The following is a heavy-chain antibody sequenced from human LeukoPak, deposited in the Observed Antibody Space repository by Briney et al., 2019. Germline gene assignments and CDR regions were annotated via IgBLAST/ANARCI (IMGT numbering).Heavy chain of an antibody. CDR1: GGSFSGYY. CDR3: ARGPIYCSGGSCYGLYGFDI. D-gene: IGHD2-15*01. J-gene: IGHJ3*02. CDR2: INHSGST. Sequence: PSETLSLTCAVYGGSFSGYYWSWIRQPPGKGLEWIGEINHSGSTNYNPSLKSRVTISVDTSKNQFSLKLSSVTAADTAVYYCARGPIYCSGGSCYGLYGFDIWRQGTMVTVSS. V-gene: IGHV4-34*01.